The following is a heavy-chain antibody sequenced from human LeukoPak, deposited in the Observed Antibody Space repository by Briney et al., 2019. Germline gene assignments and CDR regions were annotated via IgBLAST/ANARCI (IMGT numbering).Heavy chain of an antibody. CDR1: GRSTSSYY. V-gene: IGHV4-59*07. CDR2: IYNSEST. CDR3: AGSIAARHYFDY. D-gene: IGHD6-6*01. J-gene: IGHJ4*02. Sequence: PSDTLSLTYTLCGRSTSSYYWSCIRQPPGKRLEWIGYIYNSESTNYNPSLKSRVTISVDTSKNQFSLKLSSVTAADTAVYYCAGSIAARHYFDYWGQGTLVTVSS.